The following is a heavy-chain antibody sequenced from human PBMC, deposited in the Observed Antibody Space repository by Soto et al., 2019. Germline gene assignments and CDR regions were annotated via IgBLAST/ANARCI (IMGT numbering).Heavy chain of an antibody. D-gene: IGHD2-15*01. CDR1: GFTFSSCV. CDR2: INGRDGST. CDR3: AKGDLSRWTDS. J-gene: IGHJ4*02. Sequence: QPGGSLRLSCAASGFTFSSCVMSWVRQAPGKGLEWVSFINGRDGSTSYPDSVKGRFTISGDASKSTLYLQMNSLTADDTAVYYCAKGDLSRWTDSWGQGTLVTVSS. V-gene: IGHV3-23*01.